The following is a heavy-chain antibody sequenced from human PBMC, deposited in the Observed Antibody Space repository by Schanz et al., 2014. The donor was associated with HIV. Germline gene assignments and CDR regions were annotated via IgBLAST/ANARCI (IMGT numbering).Heavy chain of an antibody. CDR2: VHPDGIHA. CDR3: ARDNWGPDH. Sequence: EVLLADSGGGLVQPGGSLRLSCTASGFTLSHYWMNWVRQTPGKGLEWVANVHPDGIHANMVDSVKGRFIISSDNTKNSVYLQMNSLTVEDTAVYFCARDNWGPDHWGQGTLVTVSS. J-gene: IGHJ4*02. D-gene: IGHD3-16*01. CDR1: GFTLSHYW. V-gene: IGHV3-7*01.